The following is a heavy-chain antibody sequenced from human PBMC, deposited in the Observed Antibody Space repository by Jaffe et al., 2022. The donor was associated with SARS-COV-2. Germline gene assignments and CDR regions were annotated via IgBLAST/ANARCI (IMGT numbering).Heavy chain of an antibody. CDR2: ISYDGSNK. D-gene: IGHD6-13*01. CDR3: ARDYSSWKSDAFDI. Sequence: QVQLVESGGGVVQPGRSLRLSCAASGFTFSSYAMHWVRQAPGKGLEWVAVISYDGSNKYYADSVKGRFTISRDNSKNTLYLQMNSLRAEDTAVYYCARDYSSWKSDAFDIWGQGTMVTVSS. V-gene: IGHV3-30-3*01. J-gene: IGHJ3*02. CDR1: GFTFSSYA.